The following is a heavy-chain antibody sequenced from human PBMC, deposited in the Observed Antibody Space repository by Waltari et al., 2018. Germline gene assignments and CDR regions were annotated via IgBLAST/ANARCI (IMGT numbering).Heavy chain of an antibody. CDR3: ARGGQPTFYYGMDV. V-gene: IGHV4-61*02. J-gene: IGHJ6*02. CDR1: GGPLRRGSDY. Sequence: QVQLQESGPGLVKPSQTLSLPCTVSGGPLRRGSDYWNWIRPPAGKGLGWIGRIYASGKATYSPSLKSRVTISLDTSKNQFSLKLSSVTAADTAVYYCARGGQPTFYYGMDVWGQGTTVTVSS. D-gene: IGHD2-2*01. CDR2: IYASGKA.